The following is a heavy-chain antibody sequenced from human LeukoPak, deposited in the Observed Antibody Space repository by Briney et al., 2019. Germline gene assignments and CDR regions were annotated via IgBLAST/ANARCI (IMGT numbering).Heavy chain of an antibody. Sequence: GGSLRLSCAASGFTVSSNYMSWVRQAPGKGLEWVSVIYSGGSTYYADSVKGRFTISRDNSKNTLYLQMNSLRAEDTAVYYCARVPRGYYDSSGLFYYGMDVWGQGTTVTVSS. CDR2: IYSGGST. CDR3: ARVPRGYYDSSGLFYYGMDV. J-gene: IGHJ6*02. V-gene: IGHV3-53*01. D-gene: IGHD3-22*01. CDR1: GFTVSSNY.